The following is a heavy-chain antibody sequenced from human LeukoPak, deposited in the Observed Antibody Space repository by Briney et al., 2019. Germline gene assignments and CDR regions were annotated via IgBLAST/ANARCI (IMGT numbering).Heavy chain of an antibody. J-gene: IGHJ4*02. CDR2: IIPIFGTA. CDR1: GGTFSSYA. Sequence: SVTVSCKASGGTFSSYAISWVRQAPGQGLEWMGGIIPIFGTANYAQKFQGRVTITADESTSTAYMELSSLRSEDTAVYYCARRRYLDWLYFDYWGQGTLVTVSS. V-gene: IGHV1-69*01. D-gene: IGHD3-9*01. CDR3: ARRRYLDWLYFDY.